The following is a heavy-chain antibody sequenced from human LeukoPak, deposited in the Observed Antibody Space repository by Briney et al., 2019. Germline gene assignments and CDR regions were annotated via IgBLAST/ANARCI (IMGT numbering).Heavy chain of an antibody. CDR2: MNQGGSET. CDR3: ARDGVAGGFDY. Sequence: GGSLRLSCAASGFTFGRHWMSWVRQAPGKVLEWVAHMNQGGSETTNVDSVKGRFTISRDDAKNLVFLQMNSLRVEDTAVYYCARDGVAGGFDYWGQGILVTVSS. J-gene: IGHJ4*02. V-gene: IGHV3-7*01. CDR1: GFTFGRHW. D-gene: IGHD6-19*01.